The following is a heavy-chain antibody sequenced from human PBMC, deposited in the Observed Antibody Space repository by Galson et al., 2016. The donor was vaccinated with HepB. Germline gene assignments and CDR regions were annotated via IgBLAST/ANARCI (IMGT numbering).Heavy chain of an antibody. J-gene: IGHJ4*02. Sequence: PALVKPTQTLTLTCTFSDIPFNTSEVGVGWIRQTPGKALEWLAFIYWDGDELYSPSLKNRLAITRDTSKNQVVLTLTNMDPVDTGTYYCAHNPTTESFLDYWGQGTLVTVSS. V-gene: IGHV2-5*02. D-gene: IGHD2/OR15-2a*01. CDR1: DIPFNTSEVG. CDR3: AHNPTTESFLDY. CDR2: IYWDGDE.